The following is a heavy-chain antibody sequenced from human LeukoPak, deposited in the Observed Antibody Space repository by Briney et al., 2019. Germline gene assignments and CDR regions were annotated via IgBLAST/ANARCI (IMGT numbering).Heavy chain of an antibody. CDR3: ARDCGSGGCDY. Sequence: GGSLRLSCAASGFPFSSYWMHWVRQAPGKGLVWVSRIQSDGSSTTYADPVKGRFTISRDNAKNTVYLQMNSLRAEDTAVYYCARDCGSGGCDYWGQGTLVTVSS. V-gene: IGHV3-74*01. J-gene: IGHJ4*01. D-gene: IGHD2-15*01. CDR1: GFPFSSYW. CDR2: IQSDGSST.